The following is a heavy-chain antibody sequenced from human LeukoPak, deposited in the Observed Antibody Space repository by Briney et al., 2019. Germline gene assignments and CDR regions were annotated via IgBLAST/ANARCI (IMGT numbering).Heavy chain of an antibody. J-gene: IGHJ6*03. D-gene: IGHD2-15*01. V-gene: IGHV4-39*07. CDR1: GGSISSSSYY. CDR3: ARSRGGYCSGGSCYGHYYYYMDV. Sequence: SSETLSLTCTVSGGSISSSSYYWGWIRQPPGKGLEWIGSIYYSGSTYYNPSLKSRVTISVDTSKNQFSLKLSSVTAADTAVYYCARSRGGYCSGGSCYGHYYYYMDVWGKGTTVTVSS. CDR2: IYYSGST.